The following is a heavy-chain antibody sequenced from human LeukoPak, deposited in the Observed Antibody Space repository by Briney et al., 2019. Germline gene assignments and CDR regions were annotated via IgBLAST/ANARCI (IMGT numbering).Heavy chain of an antibody. V-gene: IGHV4-59*01. D-gene: IGHD3-9*01. CDR2: IYYIGST. J-gene: IGHJ4*02. Sequence: PSETLSLTCSVSGGSMSSYYWSWIRQPPGKGLEWIGYIYYIGSTNYNPSLKSRVTISVDTSKNQFSLNLSSVTAADTAVYYCARGLTIYDILTAYYTFPYFDYWGQGTLVTVSS. CDR3: ARGLTIYDILTAYYTFPYFDY. CDR1: GGSMSSYY.